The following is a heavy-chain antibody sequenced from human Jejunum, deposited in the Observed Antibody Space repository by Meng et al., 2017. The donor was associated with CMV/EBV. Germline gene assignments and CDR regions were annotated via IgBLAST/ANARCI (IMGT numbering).Heavy chain of an antibody. CDR3: ARVSLRQTIFDY. CDR2: IYYSGST. V-gene: IGHV4-30-4*08. Sequence: QRQLKDSGPGLLKPSQTLSLPCTVSGGSISSGDNYWSWIRQPPGKGLEWIGYIYYSGSTYYNPSLKSRLTISVDTSKNQFSLNLTSVTAADTAVYYCARVSLRQTIFDYWGQGTLVTVSS. CDR1: GGSISSGDNY. J-gene: IGHJ4*02. D-gene: IGHD6-6*01.